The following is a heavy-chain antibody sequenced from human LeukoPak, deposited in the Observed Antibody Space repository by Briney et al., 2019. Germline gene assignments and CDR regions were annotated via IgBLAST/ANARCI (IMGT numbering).Heavy chain of an antibody. CDR3: ATIKASGWDFFDY. D-gene: IGHD6-25*01. J-gene: IGHJ4*02. V-gene: IGHV3-21*04. CDR1: GFTFNKYT. Sequence: GGSLRLSCAASGFTFNKYTMNWVRQAPGKGLEWVSSISTSSSYIYYADSVQGRFTMSRDISRNTLFLEMNRLRADDTAVYYCATIKASGWDFFDYWGQGALVIVSS. CDR2: ISTSSSYI.